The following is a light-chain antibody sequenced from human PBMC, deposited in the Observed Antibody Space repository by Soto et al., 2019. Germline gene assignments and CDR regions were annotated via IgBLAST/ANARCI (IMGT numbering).Light chain of an antibody. CDR2: ETS. CDR1: ESVSSW. Sequence: DIQMTQSPSTLSASVGDRVTITCRASESVSSWLAWYQQKPGKAPKLLIYETSRLQSGVPSRFSGSGSGTEFTLTIRSLQPDDFATYYCQQYNRFSGFGQGTKLEIK. V-gene: IGKV1-5*03. J-gene: IGKJ2*03. CDR3: QQYNRFSG.